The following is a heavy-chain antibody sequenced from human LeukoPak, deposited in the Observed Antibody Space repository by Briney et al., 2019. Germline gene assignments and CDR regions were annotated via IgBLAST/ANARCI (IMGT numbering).Heavy chain of an antibody. CDR2: IIPIFGTA. J-gene: IGHJ6*02. Sequence: GASVKVSCKASGGTFSSYAISWVRQAPGQGLEWMGGIIPIFGTANYAQKFQGRVTITTDESTSTAYMELSSLRSEDTAVYYCARDDGYNSDGYYYYGMDAWGQGTTVTVSS. D-gene: IGHD5-24*01. CDR1: GGTFSSYA. CDR3: ARDDGYNSDGYYYYGMDA. V-gene: IGHV1-69*05.